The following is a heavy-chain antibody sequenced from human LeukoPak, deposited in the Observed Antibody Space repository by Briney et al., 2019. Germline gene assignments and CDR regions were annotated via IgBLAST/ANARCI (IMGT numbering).Heavy chain of an antibody. J-gene: IGHJ6*03. D-gene: IGHD3-3*01. CDR1: GYPFISRA. V-gene: IGHV1-69*05. CDR3: ARDFRSGYDFWSGPTQNYYYYYMDV. Sequence: ASVKVSCTASGYPFISRAISWVRQAPGQGLEWMGGIIPIFGTANYAQKFQGRVTITTDESTSTAYMELSSLRSEDTAVYYCARDFRSGYDFWSGPTQNYYYYYMDVWGKGTTVTVSS. CDR2: IIPIFGTA.